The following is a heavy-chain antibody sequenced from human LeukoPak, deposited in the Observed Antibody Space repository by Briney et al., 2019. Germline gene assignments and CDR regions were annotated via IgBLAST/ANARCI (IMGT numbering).Heavy chain of an antibody. CDR3: AKDGVEVWYSSGYWACFDY. CDR1: GFTFSSYA. J-gene: IGHJ4*02. V-gene: IGHV3-23*01. D-gene: IGHD3-22*01. Sequence: GGSLRLSCAASGFTFSSYAMSWVRQAPGKGLEWVSAISGSGGSTYYADSVKGRFTISRDNSKNTLYLQMNSLRAEDTAVYYCAKDGVEVWYSSGYWACFDYWGQGTLVTVSS. CDR2: ISGSGGST.